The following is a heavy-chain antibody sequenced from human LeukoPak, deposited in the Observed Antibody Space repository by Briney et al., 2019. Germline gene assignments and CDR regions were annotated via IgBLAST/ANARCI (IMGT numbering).Heavy chain of an antibody. V-gene: IGHV4-34*01. CDR3: ANGVWFGELLF. D-gene: IGHD3-10*01. CDR2: INHSGST. Sequence: SETLSLTCAVYGGSFSGYYWSWIRQPPGKGLEWIGEINHSGSTNYNPSLKSRVTISVGTSKNQFSLKLSSVTAADTAVYYCANGVWFGELLFWGQGTLATVSS. CDR1: GGSFSGYY. J-gene: IGHJ4*02.